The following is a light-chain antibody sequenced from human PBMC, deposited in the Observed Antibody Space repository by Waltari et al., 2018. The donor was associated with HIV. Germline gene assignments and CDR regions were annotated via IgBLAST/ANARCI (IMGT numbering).Light chain of an antibody. CDR3: QQSGA. CDR2: GTS. J-gene: IGKJ2*01. CDR1: QSLSSSH. Sequence: EIVLTQSPGTLSLSPGERATLSCGASQSLSSSHLAWYQQKPGQAPRLLISGTSSRATGIPDRCSGSGSGTDFTLTISRLEPEDFAVYYCQQSGAFGQGTKLDIK. V-gene: IGKV3-20*01.